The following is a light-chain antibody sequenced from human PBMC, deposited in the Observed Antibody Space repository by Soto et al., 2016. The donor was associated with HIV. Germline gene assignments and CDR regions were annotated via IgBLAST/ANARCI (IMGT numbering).Light chain of an antibody. V-gene: IGKV2-29*03. CDR1: QSLLYSDGRTY. CDR2: EVS. J-gene: IGKJ2*01. Sequence: DIVMTQTPLSLSVTPGQPASISCKSGQSLLYSDGRTYLYWYLQKPGQSPQILIYEVSGRFSGVPDRFSGSGSGTDFTLKISRVEAEDVGIYYCMQGIHPYTFGQGTKLEIK. CDR3: MQGIHPYT.